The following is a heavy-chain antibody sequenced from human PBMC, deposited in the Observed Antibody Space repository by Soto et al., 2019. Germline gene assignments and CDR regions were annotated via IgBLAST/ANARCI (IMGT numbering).Heavy chain of an antibody. CDR2: ISAYNGNT. Sequence: ASVKVSCKTSGYTFTTYGVSWVRQAPGQGLEWMGWISAYNGNTNYAQKLQGRVTVTTDTSTSTAYMELRGLRSDDTAVYYCARDRYYYGSGSYYISWFDPWGQGTLVTVSS. CDR3: ARDRYYYGSGSYYISWFDP. V-gene: IGHV1-18*04. D-gene: IGHD3-10*01. J-gene: IGHJ5*02. CDR1: GYTFTTYG.